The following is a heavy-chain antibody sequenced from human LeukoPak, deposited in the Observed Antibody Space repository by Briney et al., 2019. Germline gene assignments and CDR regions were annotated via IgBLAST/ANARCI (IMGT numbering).Heavy chain of an antibody. CDR3: ARVFRAAVVDY. CDR2: INHSGGT. D-gene: IGHD6-25*01. V-gene: IGHV4-34*01. CDR1: GGSFSGYY. J-gene: IGHJ4*02. Sequence: SETLSLTCAVYGGSFSGYYWSWIRQPPGKGLEWIGEINHSGGTNYNPSLKGRVTISVDTSKNQFSLKLSSVTAADTAVYYCARVFRAAVVDYWGQGTLVTVSS.